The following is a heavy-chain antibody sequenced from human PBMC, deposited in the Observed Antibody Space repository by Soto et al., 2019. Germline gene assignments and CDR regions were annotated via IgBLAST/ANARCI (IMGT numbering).Heavy chain of an antibody. CDR1: GFTFDDYA. V-gene: IGHV3-9*01. Sequence: EVQLVESGGGLVQPGRSLRLSCAASGFTFDDYAMHWVRQAPGKGLEWVSGISWNSGSIGYAASVKGRFTISRDNAKNSLYLQMNSLRAEDTALYYCAKDIERSSGWFDYFDYWGQGTLVTVSS. D-gene: IGHD6-19*01. CDR2: ISWNSGSI. J-gene: IGHJ4*02. CDR3: AKDIERSSGWFDYFDY.